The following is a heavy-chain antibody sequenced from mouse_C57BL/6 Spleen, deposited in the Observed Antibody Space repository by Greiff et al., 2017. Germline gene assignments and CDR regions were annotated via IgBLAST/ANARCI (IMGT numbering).Heavy chain of an antibody. CDR3: ASNYYGSNY. V-gene: IGHV1-82*01. Sequence: VQRVESGPELVKPGASVKISCKASGYAFSSSWMNWVKQRPGKGLEWIGRIYPGDGDTNYNGKFKGKATLTADKSSSTAYMQLSSLTSEDSAVYFCASNYYGSNYWGQGTTLTVSS. CDR2: IYPGDGDT. CDR1: GYAFSSSW. D-gene: IGHD1-1*01. J-gene: IGHJ2*01.